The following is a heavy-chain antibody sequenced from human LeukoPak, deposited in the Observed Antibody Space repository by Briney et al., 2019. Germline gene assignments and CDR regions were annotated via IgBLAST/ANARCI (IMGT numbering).Heavy chain of an antibody. Sequence: GGSLRLSCAASGFTFSSYAMHWVRQAPGKGLEWGAVISYDGSNKYYADSVKGRFTISRDNSKNTLYLQMNSLRAEDTAVYYCARAGGGPTTLYWYFDLWGRGTLVTVSS. V-gene: IGHV3-30*04. J-gene: IGHJ2*01. CDR3: ARAGGGPTTLYWYFDL. CDR1: GFTFSSYA. D-gene: IGHD1-7*01. CDR2: ISYDGSNK.